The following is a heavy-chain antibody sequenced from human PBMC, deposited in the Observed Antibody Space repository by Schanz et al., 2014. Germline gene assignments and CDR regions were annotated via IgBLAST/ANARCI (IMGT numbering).Heavy chain of an antibody. CDR2: INLSGGST. CDR3: ARDFSAYVGNYFDY. Sequence: QVQLVQSGAEVKKPGASVKVSCKASGYTFTSYSMHWVRHAPGQGLEWMGIINLSGGSTNNAQKFQGRLTMTRDTSTSTVYMELSSLRSEDTAVYYCARDFSAYVGNYFDYWGQGTLVTVSS. V-gene: IGHV1-46*01. D-gene: IGHD5-12*01. J-gene: IGHJ4*02. CDR1: GYTFTSYS.